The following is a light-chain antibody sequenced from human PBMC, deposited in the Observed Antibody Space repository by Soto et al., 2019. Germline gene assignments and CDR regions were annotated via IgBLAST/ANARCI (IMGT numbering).Light chain of an antibody. CDR2: EVS. J-gene: IGLJ1*01. CDR3: SSFTSAYTFV. Sequence: QSVLAQPASVSGSPGQSIAISCTGTSXDVGGYNYVSWYQQHPGKAPKLLISEVSIRPSGVSDRFSGSKSGNTASLTISGLQTEDEADYYCSSFTSAYTFVFGSGTK. CDR1: SXDVGGYNY. V-gene: IGLV2-14*01.